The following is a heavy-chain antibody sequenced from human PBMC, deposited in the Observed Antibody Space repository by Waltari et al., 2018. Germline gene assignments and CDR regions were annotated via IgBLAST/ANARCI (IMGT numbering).Heavy chain of an antibody. CDR2: IYYSGST. Sequence: QVQLQESGPGLVKPSQTLSLTCTVSGGSISSGGYSWSWNRQHPGKGLEWIGYIYYSGSTSFNPSLKSRLTISLDTSNNQFSLRLTSVTAADTAVYYCARSPTYYGSGTYYLRPQYYFDYWGQGTLVTVSS. D-gene: IGHD3-10*01. CDR1: GGSISSGGYS. CDR3: ARSPTYYGSGTYYLRPQYYFDY. V-gene: IGHV4-31*03. J-gene: IGHJ4*02.